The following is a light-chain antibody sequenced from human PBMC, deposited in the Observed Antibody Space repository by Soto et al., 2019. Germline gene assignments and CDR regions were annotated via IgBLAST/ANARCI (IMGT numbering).Light chain of an antibody. V-gene: IGKV3-15*01. Sequence: EIVLTQSPGTLSVSPGERATLSCRASQSVSSNLAWYQQKPGQPPRLLIYGASTRATGIPARFSGSGSGTEFTLTISSLQSEDFAVYYCQQYNWPPTWTFGQGTKVDIK. CDR3: QQYNWPPTWT. CDR1: QSVSSN. CDR2: GAS. J-gene: IGKJ1*01.